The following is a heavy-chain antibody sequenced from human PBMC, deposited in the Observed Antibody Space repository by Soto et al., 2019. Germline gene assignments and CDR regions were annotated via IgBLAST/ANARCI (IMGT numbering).Heavy chain of an antibody. CDR1: GFTVSSNY. CDR2: IYSGGST. J-gene: IGHJ4*02. V-gene: IGHV3-53*01. D-gene: IGHD2-15*01. CDR3: AREGGRYCSGGSCYSGFDY. Sequence: EVQLVESGGGLIQPGGSLRLSCEASGFTVSSNYMSWVRQAPGKGLEWVSVIYSGGSTYYADSVKGRFTISRDNSKNTLYLQMNSLRAEDTAVYYCAREGGRYCSGGSCYSGFDYWGQGTLVTVSS.